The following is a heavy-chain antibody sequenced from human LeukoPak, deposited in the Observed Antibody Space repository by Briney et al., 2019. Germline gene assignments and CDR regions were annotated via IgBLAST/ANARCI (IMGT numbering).Heavy chain of an antibody. V-gene: IGHV4-39*01. CDR1: GGSISGSSYY. CDR3: ARHLRSVYSDAFDI. CDR2: INHSGST. Sequence: SETLSLTCTVSGGSISGSSYYWSWIRQPPGRGLEWIGEINHSGSTNYKPSVKSRVTISVDTSKNQFSLKLSSVTAADTAVYYCARHLRSVYSDAFDIWGQGTMVTVSS. D-gene: IGHD3-3*01. J-gene: IGHJ3*02.